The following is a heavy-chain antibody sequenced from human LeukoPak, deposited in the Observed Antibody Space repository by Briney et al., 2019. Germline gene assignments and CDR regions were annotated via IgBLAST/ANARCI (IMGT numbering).Heavy chain of an antibody. CDR1: GFTFSAYS. Sequence: GGSLRLSCAAPGFTFSAYSMNWVRQAPGKGLEWVSCISSSSSYIYYAGSVEGRLTISRDNSKNTLYLQMNSLRAEDTAVYYCARLPSGDYWGQGTLVTVSS. V-gene: IGHV3-21*04. CDR3: ARLPSGDY. J-gene: IGHJ4*02. D-gene: IGHD3-10*01. CDR2: ISSSSSYI.